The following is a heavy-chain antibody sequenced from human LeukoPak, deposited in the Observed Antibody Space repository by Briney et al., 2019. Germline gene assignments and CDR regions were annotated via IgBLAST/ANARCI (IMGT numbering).Heavy chain of an antibody. J-gene: IGHJ6*03. Sequence: GGSLRLSCAASGFTFSSYTMNWVRQAPGKGLEWVSSISSSSSYIYYADSVKGRFTISRDNAKNSLHLQMNSLRAEDTAVYYCARIPYYYYYYMDVWGKGTTVTISS. CDR1: GFTFSSYT. CDR3: ARIPYYYYYYMDV. D-gene: IGHD2-2*01. V-gene: IGHV3-21*01. CDR2: ISSSSSYI.